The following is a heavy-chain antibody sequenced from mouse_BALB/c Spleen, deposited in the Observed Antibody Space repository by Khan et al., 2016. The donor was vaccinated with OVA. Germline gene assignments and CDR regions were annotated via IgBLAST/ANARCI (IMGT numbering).Heavy chain of an antibody. CDR2: INYSGNT. CDR1: GYSITSEYA. CDR3: ARNEYYDDDQFAY. J-gene: IGHJ3*01. Sequence: QLEESGPGLVKPSQSLSLTCTVTGYSITSEYAWNWIRQFPGNKLEWMGYINYSGNTRFNPSLKSRTSITRDTSKNQFFLQLNSVTTEDTAIYYCARNEYYDDDQFAYWGQGTMVTVSA. D-gene: IGHD2-4*01. V-gene: IGHV3-2*02.